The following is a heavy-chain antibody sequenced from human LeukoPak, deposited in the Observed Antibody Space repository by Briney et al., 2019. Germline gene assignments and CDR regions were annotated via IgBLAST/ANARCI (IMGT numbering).Heavy chain of an antibody. J-gene: IGHJ4*02. CDR3: ARDLSQTRTDIVVIPAAFDY. CDR1: GFTFSTYS. V-gene: IGHV3-21*01. CDR2: LSSSSTYI. Sequence: PGGSLRLSCAASGFTFSTYSMNWVRQAPGKGLEWVSSLSSSSTYIYYADSVKGRFTISRDNAKNSLYLQMNSLRAEDTAVYYCARDLSQTRTDIVVIPAAFDYWGQGTLVTVSS. D-gene: IGHD2-2*01.